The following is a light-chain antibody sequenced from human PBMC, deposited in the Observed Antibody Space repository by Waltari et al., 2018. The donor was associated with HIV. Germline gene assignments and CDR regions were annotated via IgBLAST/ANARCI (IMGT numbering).Light chain of an antibody. J-gene: IGKJ4*01. CDR2: RAS. Sequence: EIVMTQSPATLSVSPGERVTLSCRAIQRISSTLVWYQQKPGQAPRPLIYRASARATGIPARFSGSGSGTEFTLTISSLQSEDFALYYCQQYNTFPLTFGGGTKVEIK. CDR3: QQYNTFPLT. CDR1: QRISST. V-gene: IGKV3-15*01.